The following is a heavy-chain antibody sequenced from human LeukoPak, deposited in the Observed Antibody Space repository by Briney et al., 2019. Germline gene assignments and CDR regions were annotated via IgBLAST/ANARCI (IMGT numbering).Heavy chain of an antibody. Sequence: GRSLRLSCAASGFTFSSYGMHWVRQAPGKGLEWVAVMWYDGSNKYYADSVKGRFTISRDNSKNTLYLQMNSLRAEDTAVYYCARGLWFGDYALGSDPWGQGTLVTVSS. J-gene: IGHJ5*02. V-gene: IGHV3-33*01. CDR1: GFTFSSYG. CDR3: ARGLWFGDYALGSDP. D-gene: IGHD3-10*01. CDR2: MWYDGSNK.